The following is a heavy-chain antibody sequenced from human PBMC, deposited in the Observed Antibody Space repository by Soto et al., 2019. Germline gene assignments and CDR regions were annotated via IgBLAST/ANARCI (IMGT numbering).Heavy chain of an antibody. V-gene: IGHV1-2*02. Sequence: GASVKVSCKASGYTFIGYYIRWVRQAPGQGLEWMGWINPNSGSTNYAQKFQGRVTMTKDTSISTTYMDLSRLRSDDTAVYYCARYCSSVSCYDEIWGQGTMVTVSS. CDR3: ARYCSSVSCYDEI. D-gene: IGHD2-15*01. J-gene: IGHJ3*02. CDR1: GYTFIGYY. CDR2: INPNSGST.